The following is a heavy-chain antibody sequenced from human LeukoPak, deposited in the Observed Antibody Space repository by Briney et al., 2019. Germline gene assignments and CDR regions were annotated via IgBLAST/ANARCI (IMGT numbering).Heavy chain of an antibody. CDR3: AKAAPCGSSSCKVAFDI. V-gene: IGHV3-48*01. J-gene: IGHJ3*02. CDR1: GFTFSSYS. CDR2: ISSSSSTI. D-gene: IGHD6-6*01. Sequence: GGSLRLSCAASGFTFSSYSMNWVRQAPGKGLEWVSYISSSSSTIYYADSVKGRFTISRDNAKNSLYLQMNSLRAEDTAVYYCAKAAPCGSSSCKVAFDIWGQGTMVTVSS.